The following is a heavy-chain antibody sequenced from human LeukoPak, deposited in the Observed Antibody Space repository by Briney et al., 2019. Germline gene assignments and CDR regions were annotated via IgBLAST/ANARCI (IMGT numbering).Heavy chain of an antibody. V-gene: IGHV3-9*01. J-gene: IGHJ4*02. CDR2: ISWNSGSI. CDR3: AKDRGS. Sequence: GGSLRLSCAASGFTFDDYAMHWVRQAPGKGLEWVSGISWNSGSIGYADSVKGRFTISRDNAKNSLYLQMNSLRAEDTALYYCAKDRGSWGQGTLVTVSS. D-gene: IGHD3-16*01. CDR1: GFTFDDYA.